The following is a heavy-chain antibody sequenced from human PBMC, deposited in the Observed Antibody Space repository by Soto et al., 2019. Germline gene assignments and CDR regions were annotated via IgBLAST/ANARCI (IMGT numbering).Heavy chain of an antibody. CDR1: GGSISSGDYY. D-gene: IGHD2-2*02. Sequence: KTSETLSLTCTVSGGSISSGDYYWSWIRQPPGKGLEWIGYIYYSGSTYYNPSLKSRVTISVDTSKNQFSLKLSSVTAADTAVYYCVVVPAAIRSDYFDYWGQGTLVTVSS. J-gene: IGHJ4*02. CDR3: VVVPAAIRSDYFDY. V-gene: IGHV4-30-4*01. CDR2: IYYSGST.